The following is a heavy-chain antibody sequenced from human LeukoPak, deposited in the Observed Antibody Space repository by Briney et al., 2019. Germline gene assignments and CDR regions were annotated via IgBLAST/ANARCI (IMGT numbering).Heavy chain of an antibody. CDR2: IKQDGSEK. J-gene: IGHJ4*02. V-gene: IGHV3-7*01. D-gene: IGHD3-3*01. Sequence: GGSLRLSCAASEFTFNIYWMSWVRQAPGKGLEWVANIKQDGSEKYYVDSVEGRFTISRDNAKNSLYLQMNSLRAEDTAVYYCARVRFLERSQYYFDYWGQGTLVTVSS. CDR3: ARVRFLERSQYYFDY. CDR1: EFTFNIYW.